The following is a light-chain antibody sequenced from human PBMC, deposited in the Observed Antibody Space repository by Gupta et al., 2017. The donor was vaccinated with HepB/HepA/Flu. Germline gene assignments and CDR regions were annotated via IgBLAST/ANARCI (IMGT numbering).Light chain of an antibody. J-gene: IGKJ4*01. CDR2: GAT. Sequence: EIVLTQSPGTLSLSPGERATLSCRTSQSVSRFYLAWYQQKPGQAPRLLMYGATNRATGIPDRFSGSGSGTDFILIITRLEPEDFAVYYCQQYGTSPLTFGGGTKVEIK. CDR3: QQYGTSPLT. V-gene: IGKV3-20*01. CDR1: QSVSRFY.